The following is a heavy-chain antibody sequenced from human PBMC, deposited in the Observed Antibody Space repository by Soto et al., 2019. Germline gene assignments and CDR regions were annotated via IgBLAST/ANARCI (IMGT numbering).Heavy chain of an antibody. CDR1: GFTFSSYA. CDR2: ISYDGSNT. CDR3: ARVAVQHHYYGMDI. Sequence: QVQLVESGGGVVQPGRSLRLSCAASGFTFSSYAMHGVRQAPGKGLEWVAVISYDGSNTYYADSVKGRFTISRDNSQNTRDLQMNSLGTEDTALYYCARVAVQHHYYGMDICVHGTTVTVSS. D-gene: IGHD6-19*01. J-gene: IGHJ6*02. V-gene: IGHV3-30-3*01.